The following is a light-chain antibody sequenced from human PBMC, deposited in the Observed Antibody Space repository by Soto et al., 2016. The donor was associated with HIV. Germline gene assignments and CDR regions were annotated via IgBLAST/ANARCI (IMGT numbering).Light chain of an antibody. V-gene: IGKV1-12*01. CDR1: QGISSS. CDR2: AAS. J-gene: IGKJ2*01. CDR3: QQYTTYPVT. Sequence: DIQMTQSPSSVSASVGDRVTITCRASQGISSSLAWYQQKPGKAPKLLIYAASNLQSGVPSRFSGSGSGTEFTLTISSLQPDDFATYYCQQYTTYPVTFGQGTKVEIK.